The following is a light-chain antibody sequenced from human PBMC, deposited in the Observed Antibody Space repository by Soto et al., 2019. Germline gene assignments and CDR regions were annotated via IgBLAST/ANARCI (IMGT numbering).Light chain of an antibody. J-gene: IGKJ3*01. CDR2: GAS. Sequence: EIVMTQSPATLSVSPGERATLSCRASQSVSNNLAWYQQKPGQAPRLLIFGASTRATGIPARFSGSGSGTEFTLTINSLQSEDFAIYYCQQYDNWPPATFGPGTKVDIK. V-gene: IGKV3-15*01. CDR3: QQYDNWPPAT. CDR1: QSVSNN.